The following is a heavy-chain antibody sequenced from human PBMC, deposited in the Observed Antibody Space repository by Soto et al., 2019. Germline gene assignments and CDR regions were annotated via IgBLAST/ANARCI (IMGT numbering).Heavy chain of an antibody. V-gene: IGHV3-30*18. CDR2: ISNDGSDK. Sequence: QVQLVESGGGVVQPGRSLRLSCAASGFTFNNYGMHWVRQAPGKGLEWVATISNDGSDKYYADSVKGRLTISRDNSKNPVYLQMNSLRAEETTVYYCAKDQGIAASHGIDWGQGTMVTVSS. D-gene: IGHD6-13*01. CDR1: GFTFNNYG. J-gene: IGHJ3*01. CDR3: AKDQGIAASHGID.